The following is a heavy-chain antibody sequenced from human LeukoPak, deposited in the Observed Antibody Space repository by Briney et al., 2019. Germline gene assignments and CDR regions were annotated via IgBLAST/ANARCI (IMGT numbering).Heavy chain of an antibody. CDR3: ARGLGQLVNY. J-gene: IGHJ4*02. V-gene: IGHV4-39*07. D-gene: IGHD6-6*01. CDR2: INHSGST. CDR1: GGSISSSSYY. Sequence: PSETLSLTCTVSGGSISSSSYYRGWIRQPPGKGLEWIGEINHSGSTNYNPSLKSRVTISVDTSKNQFSLKLSSVTAADTAVYYCARGLGQLVNYWGQGTLVTVSS.